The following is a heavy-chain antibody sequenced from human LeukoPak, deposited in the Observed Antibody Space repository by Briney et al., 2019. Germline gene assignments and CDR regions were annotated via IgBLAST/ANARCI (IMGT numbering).Heavy chain of an antibody. Sequence: SETLSLTCTVSGGSISSYYWSWIRQPPGKGLEWIGYIYYSGSTNYNPSLKGRVTISVDTSKNQFSLKLSSVTAADTAVYYCNGGSGYLFPFDYWGQGTLVTVSS. CDR3: NGGSGYLFPFDY. V-gene: IGHV4-59*01. D-gene: IGHD3-22*01. CDR1: GGSISSYY. CDR2: IYYSGST. J-gene: IGHJ4*02.